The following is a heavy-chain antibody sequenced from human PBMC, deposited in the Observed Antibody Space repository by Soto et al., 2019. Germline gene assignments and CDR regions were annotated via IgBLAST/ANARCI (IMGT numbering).Heavy chain of an antibody. CDR3: ASTEYQVFGTDY. CDR2: ISGSASSI. CDR1: GFTFSDRY. Sequence: GGSLRLACAASGFTFSDRYMSWLRQPPGKGPEWVSYISGSASSIDYADSVKGRFTISRDNAKNSLYLQMNGLRAEDTAVYYCASTEYQVFGTDYWGQGTLVTVSS. D-gene: IGHD3-10*01. J-gene: IGHJ4*02. V-gene: IGHV3-11*01.